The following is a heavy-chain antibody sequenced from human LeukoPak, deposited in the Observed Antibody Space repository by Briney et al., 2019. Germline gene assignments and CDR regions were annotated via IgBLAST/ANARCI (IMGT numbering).Heavy chain of an antibody. CDR2: IYPGDSDT. D-gene: IGHD3-22*01. Sequence: GESLKISCKGSGYSFTSFWIGWVRQMPGKGLEWMGIIYPGDSDTRYSPSFQGQVTISADKSISTAYLQWSSLKASDIAMYYCARPSTYYYDSSLALDAFDIWGQGTMVTVSS. J-gene: IGHJ3*02. CDR3: ARPSTYYYDSSLALDAFDI. V-gene: IGHV5-51*01. CDR1: GYSFTSFW.